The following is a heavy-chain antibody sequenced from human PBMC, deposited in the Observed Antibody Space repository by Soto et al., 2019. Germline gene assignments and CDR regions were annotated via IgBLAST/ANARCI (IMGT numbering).Heavy chain of an antibody. V-gene: IGHV3-74*01. CDR1: GFMFSRYW. CDR2: MNTDGNTI. J-gene: IGHJ4*02. D-gene: IGHD3-16*01. Sequence: EVQLVESGGGLVQPGGSLRLSCAASGFMFSRYWMHWVRQAPGKGLVWVSRMNTDGNTIDYADSVKGRFTISRDNAKNTLDLQMNSLRPEDTAVYYCARDLWGPLPDYWGQGTLVTVSS. CDR3: ARDLWGPLPDY.